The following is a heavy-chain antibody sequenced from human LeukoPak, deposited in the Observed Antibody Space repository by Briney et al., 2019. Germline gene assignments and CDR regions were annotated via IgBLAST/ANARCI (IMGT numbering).Heavy chain of an antibody. J-gene: IGHJ4*02. D-gene: IGHD3-10*01. CDR3: ASNVLLSAVGDKDFDY. V-gene: IGHV3-21*01. Sequence: PGGTLGLSCAASGFTFSSFSMIWVRQAPGTGLEWVSSISSSSSYICYADSVKGRFTISRDNAKNSLYLQMNSLRAEDTAVYYCASNVLLSAVGDKDFDYWGQGTLVTVSS. CDR2: ISSSSSYI. CDR1: GFTFSSFS.